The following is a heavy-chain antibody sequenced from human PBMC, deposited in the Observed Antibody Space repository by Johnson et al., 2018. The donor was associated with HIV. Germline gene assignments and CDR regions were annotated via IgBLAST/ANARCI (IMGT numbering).Heavy chain of an antibody. J-gene: IGHJ3*02. CDR2: LNWTGGSI. V-gene: IGHV3-20*04. CDR3: AKEGAAVIHFDI. D-gene: IGHD6-13*01. Sequence: VQLVESGGGVVRPGGSLRLSCAASGFTFDDYGMSWVRQAPGKGLEWVSGLNWTGGSIGYADSVKGRFTLSRYHATNSLYLQMNSLNAEDTALYSCAKEGAAVIHFDIWGQGTMVTVSS. CDR1: GFTFDDYG.